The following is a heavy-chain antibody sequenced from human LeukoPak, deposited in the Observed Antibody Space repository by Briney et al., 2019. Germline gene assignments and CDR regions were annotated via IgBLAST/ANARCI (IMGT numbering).Heavy chain of an antibody. CDR3: AMRGSGGWYEFRDY. D-gene: IGHD6-19*01. Sequence: GGSLRLSCAASGSTFSAYAMTWVRQAPGKGLEWVSTVSVSGGGTYYADSVKGRFTISRDNSKNTLYLQMNSLRAEDTAVYYCAMRGSGGWYEFRDYWGQGTLVTVSS. J-gene: IGHJ4*02. CDR2: VSVSGGGT. CDR1: GSTFSAYA. V-gene: IGHV3-23*01.